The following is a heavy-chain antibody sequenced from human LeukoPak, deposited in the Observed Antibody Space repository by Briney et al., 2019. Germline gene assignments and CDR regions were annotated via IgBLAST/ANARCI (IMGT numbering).Heavy chain of an antibody. J-gene: IGHJ4*02. Sequence: SETLSLTCSVSGYSISSGNYWGWIRLPPGKGLQWIGSIYHSGSTYYNPSLKSRVTISVDTSKNQFSLKLSSVTAADTAVYYCAKGYCRGNSCYDDRGALDYWGQGTLVTVSS. CDR2: IYHSGST. CDR1: GYSISSGNY. V-gene: IGHV4-38-2*02. CDR3: AKGYCRGNSCYDDRGALDY. D-gene: IGHD2-2*01.